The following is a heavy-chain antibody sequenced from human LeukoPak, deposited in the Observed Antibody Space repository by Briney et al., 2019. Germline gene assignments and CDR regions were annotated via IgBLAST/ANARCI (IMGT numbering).Heavy chain of an antibody. V-gene: IGHV2-5*02. Sequence: SGPTLVKPTQTLTXTCTFSGFSLSTSGVGVGWIRQPPGKALEWLALIYWDDDKRYSPSLKSRLTITKDTSKNQVVLIMTNMDPVDTATYYCAHRPSGSYPFDYWGQGTLVTVSS. CDR2: IYWDDDK. J-gene: IGHJ4*02. D-gene: IGHD3-10*01. CDR1: GFSLSTSGVG. CDR3: AHRPSGSYPFDY.